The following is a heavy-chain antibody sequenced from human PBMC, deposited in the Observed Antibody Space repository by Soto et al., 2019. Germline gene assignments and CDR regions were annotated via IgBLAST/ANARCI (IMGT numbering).Heavy chain of an antibody. CDR2: INPNSGGT. D-gene: IGHD3-3*01. CDR3: ARGGRITIFGVVIPAVSFYYDMDV. V-gene: IGHV1-2*04. J-gene: IGHJ6*02. CDR1: GYTFTGYY. Sequence: GASVKVSCKASGYTFTGYYMHWVRQAPGQGLEWMGWINPNSGGTNYAQKFQGWVTMTRDTSISTAYMELSRLRSDDTAVYYCARGGRITIFGVVIPAVSFYYDMDVWGQGTTVTVSS.